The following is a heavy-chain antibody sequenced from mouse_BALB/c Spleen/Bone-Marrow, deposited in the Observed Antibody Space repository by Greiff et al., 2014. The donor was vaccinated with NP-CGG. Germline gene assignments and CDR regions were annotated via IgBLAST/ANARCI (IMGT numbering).Heavy chain of an antibody. J-gene: IGHJ3*01. D-gene: IGHD2-1*01. CDR3: ARGNYYGNWFAY. V-gene: IGHV1-19*01. Sequence: EVQLQQSGPELVKPGASVKMSCKASGYTFTDYYMDWVKQSHGESFEWIGRVNPYNGGTSYNQKFKGKATLTVDKSSSTAYMELNSLTSEDSAVCYCARGNYYGNWFAYWGQGTLVTVSA. CDR1: GYTFTDYY. CDR2: VNPYNGGT.